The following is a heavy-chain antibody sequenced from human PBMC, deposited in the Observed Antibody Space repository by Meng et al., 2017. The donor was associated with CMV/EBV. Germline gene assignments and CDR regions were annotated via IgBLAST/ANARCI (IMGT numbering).Heavy chain of an antibody. Sequence: GESLKISCAASGFTFSSYAMHWVRQAPGKGLEWVAVISYGGSNKYYADSVKGRFTISRDNSKNTLYLQMNSLRAEDTAVYYCAREEEYSSSWYPGHYYGMDVWGQGTTVTVSS. CDR1: GFTFSSYA. D-gene: IGHD6-13*01. CDR3: AREEEYSSSWYPGHYYGMDV. V-gene: IGHV3-30*04. J-gene: IGHJ6*02. CDR2: ISYGGSNK.